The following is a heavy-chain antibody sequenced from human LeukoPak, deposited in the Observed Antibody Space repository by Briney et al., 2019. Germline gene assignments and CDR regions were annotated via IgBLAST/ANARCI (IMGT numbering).Heavy chain of an antibody. CDR1: GFTFSGYA. CDR3: ANGPVATDSTYYGMDV. D-gene: IGHD5-12*01. CDR2: ISGSGGST. Sequence: PGGSLRLSCAASGFTFSGYAMSWVRQAPGKGLEWVSAISGSGGSTYYADSVKGRFTISRDNSKNTLYLQMNSLRAEDTAVYYCANGPVATDSTYYGMDVWGQGTTVTVSS. J-gene: IGHJ6*02. V-gene: IGHV3-23*01.